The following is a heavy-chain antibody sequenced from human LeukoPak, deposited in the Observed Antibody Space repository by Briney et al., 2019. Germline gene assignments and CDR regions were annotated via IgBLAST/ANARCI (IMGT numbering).Heavy chain of an antibody. CDR3: ARAGYSSSWYDY. D-gene: IGHD6-13*01. Sequence: SETQSLTCTVSGGSISSYYWSWIRQPPGEGLEWIGYIYYSGSTNYNPSLKSRVTISVDTSKNQFSLKLSSVTAADTAVYYCARAGYSSSWYDYWGQGTLVTVSS. J-gene: IGHJ4*02. CDR1: GGSISSYY. CDR2: IYYSGST. V-gene: IGHV4-59*01.